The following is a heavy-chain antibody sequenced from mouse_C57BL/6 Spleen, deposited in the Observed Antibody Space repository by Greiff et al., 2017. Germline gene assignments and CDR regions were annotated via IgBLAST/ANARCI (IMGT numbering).Heavy chain of an antibody. CDR2: IDPNSGGT. D-gene: IGHD1-1*01. V-gene: IGHV1-72*01. CDR1: GYTFTSYW. J-gene: IGHJ4*01. CDR3: ARSHFVARDAMDY. Sequence: QVQLKQPGAELVKPGASVKLSCKASGYTFTSYWMHWVKQRPGRGLEWIGRIDPNSGGTKYNEKFKSKATLTVDKPSSTAYMQLSSLTSEDSAVYYCARSHFVARDAMDYWGQGTSVTVSS.